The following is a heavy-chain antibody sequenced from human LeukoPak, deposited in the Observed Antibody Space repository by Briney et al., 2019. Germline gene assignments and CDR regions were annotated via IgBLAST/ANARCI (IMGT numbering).Heavy chain of an antibody. CDR2: ISGSGSST. Sequence: GGSLRLSCAASGFTFSIYAMSWVRQAPGKGLEWVSAISGSGSSTYYADSVKGRFTISRDNSKNTLYLQMNSLRAEDTAVYYCAKSPTLYPSSGGFDYWGQGTLVTVYS. CDR1: GFTFSIYA. V-gene: IGHV3-23*01. J-gene: IGHJ4*02. CDR3: AKSPTLYPSSGGFDY. D-gene: IGHD6-25*01.